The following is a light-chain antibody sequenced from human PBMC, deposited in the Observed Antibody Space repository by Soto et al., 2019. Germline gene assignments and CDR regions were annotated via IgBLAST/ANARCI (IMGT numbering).Light chain of an antibody. J-gene: IGKJ5*01. CDR1: QRISTY. CDR2: ETS. V-gene: IGKV3-11*01. Sequence: TPSPASLSASVGDRVSLTCRASQRISTYLNWYQQKPGLAPRLLMYETSRRATGIPARFSGSGSGTDSTLTISSLEPEDFAVYYCQQRNNWRDSFGQGTRLEIK. CDR3: QQRNNWRDS.